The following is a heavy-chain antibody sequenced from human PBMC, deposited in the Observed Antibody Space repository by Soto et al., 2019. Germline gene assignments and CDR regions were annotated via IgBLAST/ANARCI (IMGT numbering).Heavy chain of an antibody. J-gene: IGHJ4*02. D-gene: IGHD2-2*01. CDR1: GFTFSSYA. CDR3: AKRTPYCSSTSCSYPTGY. Sequence: GGSLRLSCAASGFTFSSYAMSWVRQAPGKGLECVSAISGSGGSTYYADSVKGRFTISRDNSKNTLYLQMNSLRAEDTAVYYCAKRTPYCSSTSCSYPTGYWGQGTLVTVSS. V-gene: IGHV3-23*01. CDR2: ISGSGGST.